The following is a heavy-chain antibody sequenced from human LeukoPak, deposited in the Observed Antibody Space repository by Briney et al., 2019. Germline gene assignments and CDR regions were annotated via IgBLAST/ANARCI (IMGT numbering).Heavy chain of an antibody. J-gene: IGHJ4*02. CDR1: GFTFSSYS. Sequence: TGGSLRLSCAASGFTFSSYSMNWVRQAPGKGLGWVSSISSSSSYIYYADSVKGRFTISRDNAKNSLYLQMNSLRAEDTAVYYCARAAAGFCFDYWGQGTLVTVSS. CDR3: ARAAAGFCFDY. V-gene: IGHV3-21*01. CDR2: ISSSSSYI. D-gene: IGHD6-13*01.